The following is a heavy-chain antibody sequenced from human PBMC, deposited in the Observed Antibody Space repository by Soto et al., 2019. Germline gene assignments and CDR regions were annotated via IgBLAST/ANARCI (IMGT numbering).Heavy chain of an antibody. CDR1: GGTFSSYA. Sequence: QVQLVQSGAEVKKPGSSVKVSCKASGGTFSSYAISWVRQAPGQGLEWMGGSIPIFGTANYAQKFQGRVTITADESTSTAYMELSSLRSEDTAVYYCARDRDYGSGSYYVPYFDYWGQGTLVTVSS. CDR2: SIPIFGTA. D-gene: IGHD3-10*01. V-gene: IGHV1-69*01. J-gene: IGHJ4*02. CDR3: ARDRDYGSGSYYVPYFDY.